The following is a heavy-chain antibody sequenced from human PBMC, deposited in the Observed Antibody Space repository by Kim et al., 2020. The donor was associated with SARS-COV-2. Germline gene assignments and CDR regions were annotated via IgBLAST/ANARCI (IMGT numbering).Heavy chain of an antibody. J-gene: IGHJ4*02. CDR3: AKGGYNDFGPRTPSFFDY. D-gene: IGHD5-12*01. CDR1: GFTFSSYA. V-gene: IGHV3-23*01. Sequence: GGSLRLSCAASGFTFSSYAMSWVRQAPGKGLEWVSAISGSGGSTYYADSVKGRFTISRDNSKNTLYLQMNSLRAEDTAVYYCAKGGYNDFGPRTPSFFDYWGQGTLVTVSS. CDR2: ISGSGGST.